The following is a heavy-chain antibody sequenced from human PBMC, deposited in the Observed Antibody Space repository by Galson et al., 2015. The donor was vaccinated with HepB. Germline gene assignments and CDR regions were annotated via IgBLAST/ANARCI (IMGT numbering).Heavy chain of an antibody. V-gene: IGHV3-30*18. Sequence: SLRLSCAASGLTISSFDIHWVRQAPGKGLEWVGVTSSDGRSEWYGDSVRGRFAVSGDNSRNTVFLQMNGLRREDTALYYCAKDTSVTTGLYRGLYHWGPGTLVTLSP. CDR1: GLTISSFD. J-gene: IGHJ5*02. CDR3: AKDTSVTTGLYRGLYH. D-gene: IGHD6-19*01. CDR2: TSSDGRSE.